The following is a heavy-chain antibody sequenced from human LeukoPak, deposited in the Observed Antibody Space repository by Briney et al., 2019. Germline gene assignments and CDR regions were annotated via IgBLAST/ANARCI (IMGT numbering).Heavy chain of an antibody. CDR1: GFRVSDYY. D-gene: IGHD3/OR15-3a*01. CDR3: ARGRAANQDWVEFDP. J-gene: IGHJ5*02. CDR2: IRDSGEA. Sequence: SGGSLRLSCAVSGFRVSDYYMSWVRQAPGKGLEWVGLIRDSGEAFYADFARGRFAISRDESENTLYLQMNSLRVEDTAVYFCARGRAANQDWVEFDPWGQGTPVIVSS. V-gene: IGHV3-66*02.